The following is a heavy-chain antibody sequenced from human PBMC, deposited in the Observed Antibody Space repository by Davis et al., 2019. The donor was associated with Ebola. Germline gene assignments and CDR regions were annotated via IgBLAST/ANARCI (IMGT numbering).Heavy chain of an antibody. Sequence: PGGSLRLSCKGSGYSFTSYWISWVRQMPGKGLEWMGRIDPSDSYTNYSPSFQGHVTISADKSISTAYLQWSSLKASDTAMYYCARRGVRGVMSYYGMDVWGQGTTVTVSS. CDR2: IDPSDSYT. CDR3: ARRGVRGVMSYYGMDV. V-gene: IGHV5-10-1*01. CDR1: GYSFTSYW. D-gene: IGHD3-10*01. J-gene: IGHJ6*02.